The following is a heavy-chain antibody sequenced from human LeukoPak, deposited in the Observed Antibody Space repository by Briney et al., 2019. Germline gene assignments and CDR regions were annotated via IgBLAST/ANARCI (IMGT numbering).Heavy chain of an antibody. D-gene: IGHD6-13*01. CDR2: IYNSGNT. V-gene: IGHV4-4*08. CDR3: ARDSSPYSSSWRHPTWFDY. Sequence: SETLSLTCTVSGGSINSYYWTWIRQPPGKGLEWIGNIYNSGNTNYNPSLKSRVTISVDTSKNQFSLKLSSVTAADTAVYYCARDSSPYSSSWRHPTWFDYWGQGTLVTVSS. CDR1: GGSINSYY. J-gene: IGHJ4*02.